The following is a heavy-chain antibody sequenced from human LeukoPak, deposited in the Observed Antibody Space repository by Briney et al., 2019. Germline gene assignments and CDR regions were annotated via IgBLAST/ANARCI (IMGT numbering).Heavy chain of an antibody. CDR2: ISSSSGYI. CDR3: AGGYCSSTSCKPFWFDP. Sequence: GGSLRLSCAASGFTFSSYSMNGVRQAPGKGLVWASSISSSSGYIYYADSVKGRFTISRDNAKNSLYLQMNSLRAEDTDVYYCAGGYCSSTSCKPFWFDPWGQGTLVTVST. D-gene: IGHD2-2*01. J-gene: IGHJ5*02. V-gene: IGHV3-21*01. CDR1: GFTFSSYS.